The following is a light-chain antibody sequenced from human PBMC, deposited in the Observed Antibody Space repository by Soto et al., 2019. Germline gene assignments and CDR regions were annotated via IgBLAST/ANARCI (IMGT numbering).Light chain of an antibody. V-gene: IGKV3-20*01. Sequence: IVMTQSPVTLSVSPGERATLSCRASQSVSGNLAWYQQKPGQAPRLLISDASTRATGIPDRFSGSGSGTDFTLTISRLEPEDFAVYYCQQYGSSGTFGQGTKVDIK. J-gene: IGKJ1*01. CDR2: DAS. CDR3: QQYGSSGT. CDR1: QSVSGN.